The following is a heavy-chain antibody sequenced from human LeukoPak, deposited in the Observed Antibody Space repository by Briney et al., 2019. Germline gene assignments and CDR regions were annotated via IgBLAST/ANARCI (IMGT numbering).Heavy chain of an antibody. CDR3: ARSRGLFSSWYADY. CDR1: GGTFNSYA. J-gene: IGHJ4*02. CDR2: IIPIFGTT. V-gene: IGHV1-69*06. Sequence: GASVKVSCKASGGTFNSYAISWVRQAPGQGLEWMGGIIPIFGTTNYARKFRGRVTLTADKSTRTAYMELSSLRSEDTAVYSCARSRGLFSSWYADYWGQGTLVTVSS. D-gene: IGHD6-13*01.